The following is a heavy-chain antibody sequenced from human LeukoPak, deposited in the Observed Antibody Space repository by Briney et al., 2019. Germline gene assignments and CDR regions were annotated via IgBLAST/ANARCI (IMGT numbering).Heavy chain of an antibody. CDR2: INPNTGGT. CDR1: GYTFSGYY. J-gene: IGHJ4*02. D-gene: IGHD3-22*01. V-gene: IGHV1-2*02. Sequence: EASVKVSCKASGYTFSGYYMHWVRQAPGQGLERMGWINPNTGGTNYAQKFQGRVTMTRDTSISTTYMELSRLRSDDTAVYYCASQPYYFDSSGYYDYWGQGTLVTVSS. CDR3: ASQPYYFDSSGYYDY.